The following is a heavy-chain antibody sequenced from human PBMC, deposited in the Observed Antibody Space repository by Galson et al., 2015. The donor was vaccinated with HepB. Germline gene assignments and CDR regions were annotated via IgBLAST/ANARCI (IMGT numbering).Heavy chain of an antibody. V-gene: IGHV3-7*01. CDR2: IKHDGSEK. Sequence: SLRLSCAASGFTFSRYWMSWFRQAPGKGLEWVANIKHDGSEKYYVDSVKGRFTISRDNAKNSLYLQVNSLRAEDTAVYYCERYSSGNYGDIWGQGTLVTVSS. D-gene: IGHD3-22*01. CDR3: ERYSSGNYGDI. J-gene: IGHJ4*02. CDR1: GFTFSRYW.